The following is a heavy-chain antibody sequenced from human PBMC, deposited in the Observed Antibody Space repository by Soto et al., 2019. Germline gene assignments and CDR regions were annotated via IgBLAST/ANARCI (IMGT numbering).Heavy chain of an antibody. CDR2: ISGSGGST. J-gene: IGHJ4*02. Sequence: PGGSLRLSCAASGFTFSSYAMSRVRQAPGKGLEWVSAISGSGGSTYYADSVKGRFTISRDNSKNTLYLQMNSLRAEDTAVYYCAKDSQTMVRGVIIYFDYWGQGTLVTVSS. D-gene: IGHD3-10*01. V-gene: IGHV3-23*01. CDR1: GFTFSSYA. CDR3: AKDSQTMVRGVIIYFDY.